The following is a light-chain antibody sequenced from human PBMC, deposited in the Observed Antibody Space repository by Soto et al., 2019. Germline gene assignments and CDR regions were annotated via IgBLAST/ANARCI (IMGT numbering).Light chain of an antibody. CDR1: QSVLSSANNKNC. CDR2: WAS. J-gene: IGKJ4*01. CDR3: QQYYTTPLT. Sequence: DIVMTQSPDSLAVSLGERATINCKSSQSVLSSANNKNCLAWYLQKPGQPPKLLIYWASTRGSGVPDRFSGSGSGTDFTLAISSLQAEDVAVYYCQQYYTTPLTFGGGTKVEIK. V-gene: IGKV4-1*01.